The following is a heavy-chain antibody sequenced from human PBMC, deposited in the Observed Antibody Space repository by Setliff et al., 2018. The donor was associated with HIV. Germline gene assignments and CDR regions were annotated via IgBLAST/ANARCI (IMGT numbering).Heavy chain of an antibody. CDR2: IWYDGSNK. Sequence: QPGGSLRLSCAASGFTFSSYGMHWVRQAPGKGLEWVAVIWYDGSNKYYADSVKGRFTISRDNSKNTLYLQMNSLRAEDTAVYYCAKAVGGGYAGYFDYWGQGTLVTVSS. CDR3: AKAVGGGYAGYFDY. J-gene: IGHJ4*02. V-gene: IGHV3-33*06. CDR1: GFTFSSYG. D-gene: IGHD5-12*01.